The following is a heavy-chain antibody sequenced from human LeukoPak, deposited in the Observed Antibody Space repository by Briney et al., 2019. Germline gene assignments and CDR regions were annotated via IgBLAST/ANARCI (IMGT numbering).Heavy chain of an antibody. CDR3: ARERGRTYYDY. CDR2: VNTGNANT. Sequence: GASVKVSCKASGYSLTSHAIHWARQAPGQRLEWMGWVNTGNANTKYSQKFQGRVTFTRDTSANTAYMELSSLRSEDTAVYYCARERGRTYYDYWGQGTLVIVSS. J-gene: IGHJ4*02. CDR1: GYSLTSHA. D-gene: IGHD2-15*01. V-gene: IGHV1-3*04.